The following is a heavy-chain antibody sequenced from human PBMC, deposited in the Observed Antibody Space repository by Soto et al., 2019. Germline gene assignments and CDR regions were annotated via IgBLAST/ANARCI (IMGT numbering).Heavy chain of an antibody. V-gene: IGHV4-30-4*02. CDR1: GGSLNSGNYF. CDR2: IYYSGNT. J-gene: IGHJ5*02. Sequence: SDTLSLTCTVSGGSLNSGNYFWSWIRQPPGKGLEWIGYIYYSGNTYYNPSLKSRVTISVDTSKNQFSLNLSSVTAEDTAVYYCARSVFPWGQGTLDTVSS. CDR3: ARSVFP.